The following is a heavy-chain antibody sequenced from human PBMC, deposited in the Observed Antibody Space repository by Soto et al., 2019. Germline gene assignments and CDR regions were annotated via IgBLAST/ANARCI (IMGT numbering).Heavy chain of an antibody. CDR2: IIPIFGTA. CDR3: ARGGEVAAPGTLTY. J-gene: IGHJ4*02. Sequence: QVQLVQSGAEVQKPGSSVKVSCKASGDTFNSYAISWVRQAPGQGLEWMGGIIPIFGTANYAQKFQGRVTITAVESTTTAYMELNSLRSEDTAVYFCARGGEVAAPGTLTYWGQGTLVTVSS. V-gene: IGHV1-69*01. CDR1: GDTFNSYA. D-gene: IGHD1-7*01.